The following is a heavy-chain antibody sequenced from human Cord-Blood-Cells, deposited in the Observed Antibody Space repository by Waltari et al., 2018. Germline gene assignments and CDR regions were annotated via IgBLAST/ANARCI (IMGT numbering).Heavy chain of an antibody. CDR1: GGSFSGYY. J-gene: IGHJ5*02. V-gene: IGHV4-34*01. Sequence: QVQLQQWGAGLLKPSEPLSLTCAVSGGSFSGYYLIWTRQPPGKGLVWIGEINNSVSTNYNPSLKSRVTISVDTSKDRFSLKLSSVTAADTAVYYCASSWELQGNWFDPWGQGTLVTVSS. CDR3: ASSWELQGNWFDP. D-gene: IGHD1-26*01. CDR2: INNSVST.